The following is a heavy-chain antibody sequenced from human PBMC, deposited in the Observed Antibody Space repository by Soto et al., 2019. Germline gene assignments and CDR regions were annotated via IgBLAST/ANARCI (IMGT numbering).Heavy chain of an antibody. CDR1: GGTFSSYA. CDR2: IIPIFGTA. Sequence: SVKVSCKASGGTFSSYAISWVRQAPGQGLEWMGGIIPIFGTANYAQKFQGRVTITADESTSTAYMELSSLRSDDTAVYFCARDLDGSGSYYTNYWGQGTLVTVSS. J-gene: IGHJ4*02. D-gene: IGHD3-10*01. V-gene: IGHV1-69*13. CDR3: ARDLDGSGSYYTNY.